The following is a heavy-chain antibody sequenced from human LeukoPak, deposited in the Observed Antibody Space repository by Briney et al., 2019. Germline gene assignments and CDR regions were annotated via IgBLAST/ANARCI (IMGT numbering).Heavy chain of an antibody. CDR3: ARDSLKQWRD. V-gene: IGHV4-59*01. J-gene: IGHJ4*02. CDR2: IYYSGST. CDR1: GGSISSYY. Sequence: SETLSLTCTISGGSISSYYWSWIRQPPGKGLEWIGYIYYSGSTNYNPSLQSRVTLSVDTSKNQFSLRLNSVTAADTAVYYCARDSLKQWRDWGQGTLVTVSS. D-gene: IGHD6-19*01.